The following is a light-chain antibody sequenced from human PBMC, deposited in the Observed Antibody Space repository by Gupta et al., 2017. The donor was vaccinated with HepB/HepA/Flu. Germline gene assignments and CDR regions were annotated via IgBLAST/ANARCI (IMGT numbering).Light chain of an antibody. CDR2: YDD. J-gene: IGLJ2*01. Sequence: VPRQRVTISCSGSSSNIGNNAVNWYQQLPGKAPKLLMYYDDLLPSGVSDRFSGSKSGTSASLAISGLQSEDETYYYCAAWDDSLNGVVFGGGTKLTV. V-gene: IGLV1-36*01. CDR3: AAWDDSLNGVV. CDR1: SSNIGNNA.